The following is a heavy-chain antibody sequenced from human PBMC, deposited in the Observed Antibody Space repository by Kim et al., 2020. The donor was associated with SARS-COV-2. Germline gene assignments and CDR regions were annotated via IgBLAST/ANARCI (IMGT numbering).Heavy chain of an antibody. CDR1: GDTLGGYG. CDR2: IIPTLRTS. CDR3: ARHDSSGFYYFDH. V-gene: IGHV1-69*11. J-gene: IGHJ4*02. D-gene: IGHD3-22*01. Sequence: SVKVSCKSLGDTLGGYGVTWVRQVPGQGLEWMGRIIPTLRTSNYAQRFQGRFTITADESTSTAYMELSGLRSEDTAVYYCARHDSSGFYYFDHWGQGTQVIVSS.